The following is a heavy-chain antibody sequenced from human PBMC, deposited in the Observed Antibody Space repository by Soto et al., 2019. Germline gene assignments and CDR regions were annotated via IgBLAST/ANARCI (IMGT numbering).Heavy chain of an antibody. CDR3: AKAPGDPTRAYYDFWSGYFSETPAN. Sequence: QVQLVESGGGVVQPGRSLRLSCAASGFTFSSYGMHWVRQAPGKGLEWVAVISYDGSNKYYADSVKGRFTISRDNSKNTLYLQMNSLRAEDTAVYYCAKAPGDPTRAYYDFWSGYFSETPANWGQGTLVTVSS. D-gene: IGHD3-3*01. CDR1: GFTFSSYG. J-gene: IGHJ4*02. V-gene: IGHV3-30*18. CDR2: ISYDGSNK.